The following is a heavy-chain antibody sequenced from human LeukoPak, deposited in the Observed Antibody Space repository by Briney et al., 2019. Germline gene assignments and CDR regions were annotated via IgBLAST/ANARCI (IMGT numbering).Heavy chain of an antibody. V-gene: IGHV3-30*02. CDR1: GFTFSSYG. CDR2: IRYDGSNK. J-gene: IGHJ3*02. D-gene: IGHD5-12*01. Sequence: GGSLRLSCAASGFTFSSYGMHWVRQAPGKGLEWVAFIRYDGSNKYYADSVKGRFTISRDNSKNTLYLQMNSLRAEDTAVYYCAKVWGPSGATITPRDAFDIWGQGTMVTVSS. CDR3: AKVWGPSGATITPRDAFDI.